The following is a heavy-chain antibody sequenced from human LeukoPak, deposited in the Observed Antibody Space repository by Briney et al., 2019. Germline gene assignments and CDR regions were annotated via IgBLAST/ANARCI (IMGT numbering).Heavy chain of an antibody. Sequence: GGSLRLSCAASGFTFSSYSMNWVRQARGKGLEWVSSISSSSSYIYYADSVKGRFTISRDNAKNSLYLQMNSLRAEDTAVYYCARDHYDFWGYFDYWGQGTLVTVSS. V-gene: IGHV3-21*01. D-gene: IGHD3-3*01. CDR3: ARDHYDFWGYFDY. J-gene: IGHJ4*02. CDR2: ISSSSSYI. CDR1: GFTFSSYS.